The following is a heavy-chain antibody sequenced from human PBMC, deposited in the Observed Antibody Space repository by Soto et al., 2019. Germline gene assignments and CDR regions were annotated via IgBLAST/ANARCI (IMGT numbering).Heavy chain of an antibody. CDR2: IYHSGST. CDR1: GDSISSNNW. D-gene: IGHD3-10*01. J-gene: IGHJ5*02. CDR3: ARDEITMVRGTSYNWFDP. V-gene: IGHV4-4*02. Sequence: PSETLSLTCAVSGDSISSNNWWSWVRQPPGKGLEWIGEIYHSGSTNYNPSLQSRVTISVDKSKNQFSLKLSSVTAADTAVYYCARDEITMVRGTSYNWFDPWGQGTLVTVSS.